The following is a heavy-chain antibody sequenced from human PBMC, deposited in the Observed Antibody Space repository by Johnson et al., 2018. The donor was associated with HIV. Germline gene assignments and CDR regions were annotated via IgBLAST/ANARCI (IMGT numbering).Heavy chain of an antibody. D-gene: IGHD1-1*01. J-gene: IGHJ3*02. CDR2: IYSGGIP. CDR3: ARVWRNEGRHGFDI. Sequence: VQLVESGGGLIQPGGSLKHSCAASGFTVSSNYMSWVRQAPGKGLEWVSVIYSGGIPYYTDSVKGRFTISRDNSKNTLYLQMNRMRAEDTAVYYCARVWRNEGRHGFDIWGQGTMVTVSS. V-gene: IGHV3-53*01. CDR1: GFTVSSNY.